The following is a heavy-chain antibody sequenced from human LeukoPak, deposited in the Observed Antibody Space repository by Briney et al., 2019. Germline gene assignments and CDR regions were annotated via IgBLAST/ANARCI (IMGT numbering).Heavy chain of an antibody. CDR3: ARGIVVVVAADNWFDP. J-gene: IGHJ5*02. V-gene: IGHV1-8*01. CDR1: GYTFTSYD. CDR2: MNPNSGNT. D-gene: IGHD2-15*01. Sequence: GASVKVSCKASGYTFTSYDINWVRQATGQGLEWMGWMNPNSGNTGYAQKFQGRVTMTRNTSISTAYMELSSLRSEDTAVYYCARGIVVVVAADNWFDPWGQGTLVTVSS.